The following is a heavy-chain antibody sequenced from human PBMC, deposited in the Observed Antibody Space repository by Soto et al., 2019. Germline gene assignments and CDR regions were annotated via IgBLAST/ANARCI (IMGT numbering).Heavy chain of an antibody. CDR1: GGTFSSYA. CDR3: ATDEGDSFNLNYNYMDV. J-gene: IGHJ6*03. Sequence: SVKVSCKASGGTFSSYAISWVRQAPGQGLEWMGGIIPKYGTANYAQKFQGRFTMTEDKSTNTAYMELSSLRSDDTAVYYCATDEGDSFNLNYNYMDVWGKGTTVTVSS. CDR2: IIPKYGTA. V-gene: IGHV1-69*06. D-gene: IGHD3-16*01.